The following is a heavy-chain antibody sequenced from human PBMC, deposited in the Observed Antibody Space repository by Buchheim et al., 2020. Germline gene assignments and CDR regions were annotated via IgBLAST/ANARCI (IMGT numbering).Heavy chain of an antibody. V-gene: IGHV3-33*01. CDR2: IWYDGSNN. CDR1: GFTFSSYG. Sequence: QVQLVESGGGVVQPGRSLRLSCAASGFTFSSYGMHWVRQAPGKGLEWVAVIWYDGSNNYYADSVKGRFTISRDNSKNQLYLQMNSLRAEDTAVYYCARDLYGDYAFDYWGQGTL. D-gene: IGHD4-17*01. J-gene: IGHJ4*02. CDR3: ARDLYGDYAFDY.